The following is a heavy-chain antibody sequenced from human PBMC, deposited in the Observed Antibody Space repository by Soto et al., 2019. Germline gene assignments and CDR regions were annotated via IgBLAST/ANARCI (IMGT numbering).Heavy chain of an antibody. CDR3: ARDHVGLRFLEWLLALDG. D-gene: IGHD3-3*01. Sequence: EVQLVESGGGLVKPGGSLRLSCAASGFTFSSYSMNWVRQAPGKGLEWVSSISSSSSYIYYADSVKGRFTISRDNAKNSLYLQMNSLRAEDTAVYYCARDHVGLRFLEWLLALDGWGKGTTVTVSS. J-gene: IGHJ6*04. CDR2: ISSSSSYI. CDR1: GFTFSSYS. V-gene: IGHV3-21*01.